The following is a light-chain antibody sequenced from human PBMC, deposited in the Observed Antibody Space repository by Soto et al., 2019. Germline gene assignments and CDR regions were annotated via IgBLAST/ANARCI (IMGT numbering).Light chain of an antibody. Sequence: DIQWTQSPSFLSASVGDRVTITCRASHDISSYLTWYQQKPGKAPTVLIYAASTLQGGVPSRFSGSGSGTEFTLTISSLQSEDFASYYCQQHKDYPLTFGRGTRLEIK. V-gene: IGKV1-9*01. CDR3: QQHKDYPLT. CDR2: AAS. J-gene: IGKJ5*01. CDR1: HDISSY.